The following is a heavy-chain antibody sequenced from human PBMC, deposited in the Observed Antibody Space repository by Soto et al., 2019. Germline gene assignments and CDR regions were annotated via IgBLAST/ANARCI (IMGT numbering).Heavy chain of an antibody. D-gene: IGHD6-19*01. Sequence: QVQLVESGGGVVQPGRSLRLSCAASGFTFSSYGMHWVRQAPGKGLERVAVIWYDGSNKYYADSVKGRFTISRDNSKNTLYLQMNSLRAEDTAVYYCGGAHSSGWYYYYYGMDVWGQGTTGTVSS. CDR2: IWYDGSNK. V-gene: IGHV3-33*01. CDR3: GGAHSSGWYYYYYGMDV. J-gene: IGHJ6*02. CDR1: GFTFSSYG.